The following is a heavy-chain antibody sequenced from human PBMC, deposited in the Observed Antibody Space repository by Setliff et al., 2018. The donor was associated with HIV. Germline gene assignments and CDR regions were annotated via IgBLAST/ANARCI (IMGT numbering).Heavy chain of an antibody. V-gene: IGHV4-30-4*08. CDR3: AREGRGELALIV. Sequence: PSETLSLTCTVSGGSISSGDYYWSWIRQPPGKGLEWIGYIYYSGSTYYNPSLKSRVTISVDTSKNQFSLKLSSVTAADTAVYYCAREGRGELALIVWGQGTLVTVSS. J-gene: IGHJ4*02. D-gene: IGHD1-26*01. CDR1: GGSISSGDYY. CDR2: IYYSGST.